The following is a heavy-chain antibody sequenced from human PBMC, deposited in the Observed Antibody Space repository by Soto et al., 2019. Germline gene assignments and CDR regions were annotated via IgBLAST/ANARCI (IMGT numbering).Heavy chain of an antibody. CDR1: GGSISSYY. V-gene: IGHV4-59*01. CDR3: ARSDYYYMDV. CDR2: ISYSGST. Sequence: SETLSLTCTVSGGSISSYYWSWIRQPPGKGLEWIGYISYSGSTNYNPSLKSRVTISEDTSKNQFSLKLSSVTAADTAVYYCARSDYYYMDVWGKGTTVTVSS. J-gene: IGHJ6*03.